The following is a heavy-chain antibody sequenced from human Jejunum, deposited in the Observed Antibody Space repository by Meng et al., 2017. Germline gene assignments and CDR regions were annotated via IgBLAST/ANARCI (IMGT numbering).Heavy chain of an antibody. V-gene: IGHV3-30*04. CDR1: GFTFSSYA. CDR2: ISYDGSNK. D-gene: IGHD3-22*01. CDR3: ARDRRRPYYYDSSGYSPAFDI. Sequence: GGSLRLSCAASGFTFSSYAMHWVRQAPGKGLEWVAVISYDGSNKYYADSVKGRFTISRDNSKNTLYLQMNSLRAEDTAVYYCARDRRRPYYYDSSGYSPAFDIWGQGTMVSVSS. J-gene: IGHJ3*02.